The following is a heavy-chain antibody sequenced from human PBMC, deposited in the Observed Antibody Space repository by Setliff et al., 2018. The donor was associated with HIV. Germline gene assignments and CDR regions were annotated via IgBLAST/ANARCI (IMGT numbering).Heavy chain of an antibody. V-gene: IGHV4-39*07. D-gene: IGHD2-21*02. CDR1: GGSISTSNYY. CDR3: ARQGNIVVVTSFDY. Sequence: SETLSLTCTVSGGSISTSNYYWGWVRQPPGKGLEWVGNVDYTGSTYYNPSIKSRFTISVDTYKNQFSLRLNSVTAADTAVYDCARQGNIVVVTSFDYWGQGTLVTVSS. CDR2: VDYTGST. J-gene: IGHJ4*02.